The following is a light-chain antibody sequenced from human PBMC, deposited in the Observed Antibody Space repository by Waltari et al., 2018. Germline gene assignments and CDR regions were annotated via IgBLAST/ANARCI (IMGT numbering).Light chain of an antibody. J-gene: IGKJ1*01. CDR1: QSVSRT. CDR3: QHYVRLPVT. V-gene: IGKV3-20*01. Sequence: IMLPLSPGTLSLSPGESATLSCRASQSVSRTLARYQQKPGQAPRLLIYGASTRVAGIPDSFSGSGSRPDFRLTNSILEPEDFAVYYCQHYVRLPVTFGQGTKVEIK. CDR2: GAS.